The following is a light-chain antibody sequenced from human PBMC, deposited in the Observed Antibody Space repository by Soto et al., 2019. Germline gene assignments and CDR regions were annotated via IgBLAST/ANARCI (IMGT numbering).Light chain of an antibody. CDR1: TSDVGNYNY. CDR3: SSYAGTYSYV. Sequence: QSALTQPASVSGSPGQSITISCTGTTSDVGNYNYVSWYQQHPGKAPKLMIYEVSYRSTGASNRFSGTKSGNTASLTISGLQGEDEADYYCSSYAGTYSYVFGTGTKVTVL. J-gene: IGLJ1*01. V-gene: IGLV2-14*01. CDR2: EVS.